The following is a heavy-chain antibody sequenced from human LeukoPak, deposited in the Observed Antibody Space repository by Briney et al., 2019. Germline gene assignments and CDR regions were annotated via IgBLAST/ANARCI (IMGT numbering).Heavy chain of an antibody. V-gene: IGHV4-34*01. CDR3: ARETTVGYFDD. J-gene: IGHJ4*02. CDR2: INHSGST. Sequence: SETLSLTCAVHGGSFSGYYWSWIRQPPGKGLEWIGEINHSGSTNYNPSLKSRVTISVDTSKNQFSLKLSSVTAADTAVYYCARETTVGYFDDWGQGTLVTVSS. CDR1: GGSFSGYY. D-gene: IGHD4-23*01.